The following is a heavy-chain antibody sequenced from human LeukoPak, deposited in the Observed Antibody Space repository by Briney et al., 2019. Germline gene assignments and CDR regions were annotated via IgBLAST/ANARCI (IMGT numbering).Heavy chain of an antibody. V-gene: IGHV3-23*01. CDR2: ISGSGDST. D-gene: IGHD3-10*01. Sequence: GGSLRLSCAASGFTFSDYAMNWVRQAPGKGLEWVSGISGSGDSTYYADSVKGRFTISRDTSKNTVYLQMNSLRAEDTAVYYCAKDHDYYASGPIWGQGTMVIVSS. CDR1: GFTFSDYA. CDR3: AKDHDYYASGPI. J-gene: IGHJ3*02.